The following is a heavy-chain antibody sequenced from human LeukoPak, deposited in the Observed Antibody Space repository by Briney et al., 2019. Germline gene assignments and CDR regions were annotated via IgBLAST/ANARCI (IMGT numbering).Heavy chain of an antibody. CDR1: GFTFSSHG. CDR3: AKGMGATIVYYYYAMDV. D-gene: IGHD1-26*01. CDR2: IWYDRSNK. J-gene: IGHJ6*02. Sequence: GGSLRLSCAASGFTFSSHGMHWVRQAPGRGLEWVAVIWYDRSNKYYADSVKGRFTISRDNSKNTLYLQMNSLRADDTAVYYCAKGMGATIVYYYYAMDVWGQGTTVTVSS. V-gene: IGHV3-33*06.